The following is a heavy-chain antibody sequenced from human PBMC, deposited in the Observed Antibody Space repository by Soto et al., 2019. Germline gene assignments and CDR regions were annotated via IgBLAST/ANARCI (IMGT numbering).Heavy chain of an antibody. CDR2: ISYDGSNK. D-gene: IGHD3-22*01. CDR3: AKESNSGYYVFWFDP. V-gene: IGHV3-30*18. Sequence: GGSLRLSCAAPGFTFSSYGMHWVRQAPGKGLEWVAVISYDGSNKYYADSVKGRFTISRDNSKNTLYLQMNSLRAEDTAVYYCAKESNSGYYVFWFDPWGQGTLVTVSS. CDR1: GFTFSSYG. J-gene: IGHJ5*02.